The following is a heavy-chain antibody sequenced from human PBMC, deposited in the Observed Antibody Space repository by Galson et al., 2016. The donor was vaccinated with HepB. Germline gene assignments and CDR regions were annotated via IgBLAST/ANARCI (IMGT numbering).Heavy chain of an antibody. CDR3: SGHLRGGYGMDV. D-gene: IGHD3-10*01. J-gene: IGHJ6*02. Sequence: ETLSLTCTVSGASVSSGSYQWSWIRQPPGKGLEWIGSIYYSGSTYYNPSLKSRVTISVDTSKNQFSLKLSSVTAADTAVYYCSGHLRGGYGMDVWGQGTTVTVSS. CDR1: GASVSSGSYQ. CDR2: IYYSGST. V-gene: IGHV4-39*01.